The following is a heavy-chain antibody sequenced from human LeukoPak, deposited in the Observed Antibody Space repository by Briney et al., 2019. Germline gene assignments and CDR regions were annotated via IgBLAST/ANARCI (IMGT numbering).Heavy chain of an antibody. J-gene: IGHJ4*02. CDR2: ISASGGST. Sequence: GGSLRLSCAASGFTLSSYAMSWVRQAPGKGLEWVSSISASGGSTNYADSVKSRFTISRDNAKNSLYLQMSSLRAEDTAVYYCAREVWRDYYDSSGDFDYWGQGTLVTVSS. D-gene: IGHD3-22*01. CDR1: GFTLSSYA. V-gene: IGHV3-23*01. CDR3: AREVWRDYYDSSGDFDY.